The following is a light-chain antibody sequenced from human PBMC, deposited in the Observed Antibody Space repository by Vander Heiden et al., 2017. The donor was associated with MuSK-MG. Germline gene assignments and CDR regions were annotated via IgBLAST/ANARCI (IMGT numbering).Light chain of an antibody. Sequence: DIQMTQSPSSLSASLGDRVTITCQASQDINKYLNWYQQKPGKAPKLLIYDASNVESGVPSRFGGSGSGTDFTFTISSLQPEDIATYYCQQYESLPITFGQGTRLDIK. CDR1: QDINKY. CDR3: QQYESLPIT. V-gene: IGKV1-33*01. CDR2: DAS. J-gene: IGKJ5*01.